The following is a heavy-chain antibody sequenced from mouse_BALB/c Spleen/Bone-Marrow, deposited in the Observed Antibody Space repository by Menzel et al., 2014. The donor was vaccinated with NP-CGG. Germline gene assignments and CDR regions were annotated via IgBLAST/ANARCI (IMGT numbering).Heavy chain of an antibody. CDR1: GFTFTDYY. J-gene: IGHJ2*01. CDR2: IRNKANGYTT. V-gene: IGHV7-3*02. CDR3: ARDKGRVFFDY. Sequence: DVKLVESGGGLVQPGGSLRLSCAPSGFTFTDYYMNWVRQPPGKALEWLGFIRNKANGYTTEYSASVKGRFTISRDNSQNILYLQMNTLRAEDSATYYCARDKGRVFFDYWGQGTTLTVSS.